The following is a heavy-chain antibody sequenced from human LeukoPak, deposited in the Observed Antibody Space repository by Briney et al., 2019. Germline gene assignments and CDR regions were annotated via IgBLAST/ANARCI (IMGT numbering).Heavy chain of an antibody. Sequence: GGSLRLSCAASGFTFSSYAMHWVRQAPGKGLEWVAVISYDGSNKYYADSVKGRFTISRDNSKNTLYLQMNSLRAEDTAVYYCARESRVVVAAILSRAFDIWGQGTMVTVSS. D-gene: IGHD2-15*01. V-gene: IGHV3-30-3*01. CDR2: ISYDGSNK. CDR3: ARESRVVVAAILSRAFDI. J-gene: IGHJ3*02. CDR1: GFTFSSYA.